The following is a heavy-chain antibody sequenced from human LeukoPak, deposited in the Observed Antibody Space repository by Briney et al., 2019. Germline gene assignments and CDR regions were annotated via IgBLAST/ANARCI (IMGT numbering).Heavy chain of an antibody. J-gene: IGHJ3*02. V-gene: IGHV4-34*01. CDR3: ASGTQLRGFDI. D-gene: IGHD6-6*01. CDR1: GGSFSGYY. Sequence: SSETLSLTCAVYGGSFSGYYWSWIRQSPGKGLEWIGEINHSGSTNYNPSLKSRVTISVDTSKNQFSLKLSSVTAADTTVYYCASGTQLRGFDIWGQGTMVTVSS. CDR2: INHSGST.